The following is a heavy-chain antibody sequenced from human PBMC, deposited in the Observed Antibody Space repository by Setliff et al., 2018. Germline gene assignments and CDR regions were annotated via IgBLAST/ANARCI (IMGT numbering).Heavy chain of an antibody. Sequence: TLSLTCGVSFSGSYWGWIRQPPGKGLEWIGEINHSGSTNYNPSLKSRVTISVDTSKNQFSLKLSSVTAADTAVYYCARICSSTSCPYYYGMDVWGQGTTVTVSS. CDR1: FSGSY. CDR3: ARICSSTSCPYYYGMDV. V-gene: IGHV4-34*01. J-gene: IGHJ6*02. CDR2: INHSGST. D-gene: IGHD2-2*01.